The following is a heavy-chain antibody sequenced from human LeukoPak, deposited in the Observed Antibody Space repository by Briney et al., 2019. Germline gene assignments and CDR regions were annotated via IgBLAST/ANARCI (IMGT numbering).Heavy chain of an antibody. CDR3: ARHVGAELSTPFDH. CDR1: GYSFTNYW. Sequence: GESLKISCKGSGYSFTNYWIGWVRQMPRKGLEWMGIIYPGDSDTRYSPSFRGQVTISADKSINTAYLQWSSLKASDTAMYYCARHVGAELSTPFDHWGQGTLVTVSS. D-gene: IGHD2-15*01. CDR2: IYPGDSDT. J-gene: IGHJ4*02. V-gene: IGHV5-51*01.